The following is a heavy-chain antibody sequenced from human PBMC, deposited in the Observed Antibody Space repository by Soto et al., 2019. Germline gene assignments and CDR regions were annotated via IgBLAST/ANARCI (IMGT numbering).Heavy chain of an antibody. CDR3: ARGDWSAPRPSFLFDL. D-gene: IGHD6-6*01. V-gene: IGHV3-30-3*01. CDR1: GFPFNSYA. CDR2: ISYDGSNK. J-gene: IGHJ4*02. Sequence: GGSLRLSCAASGFPFNSYAIHWVRQAPGKGLEWVAIISYDGSNKYYADSVKGRFSVSRDNSKNTLYLQTNSLRAEDTAVYYCARGDWSAPRPSFLFDLWGPGPLVTV.